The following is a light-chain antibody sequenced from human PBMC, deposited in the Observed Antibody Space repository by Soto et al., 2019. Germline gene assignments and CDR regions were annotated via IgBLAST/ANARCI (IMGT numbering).Light chain of an antibody. CDR2: AAS. CDR1: QSISSY. Sequence: DIQITQSPASLSSFLLDIVTITCRASQSISSYLNWYQQKPGKAPKLLIYAASSLQSGVPSRFSGSGSGTDFTLTISSLQPEDFATYYCQQSYSTSWTFGQGTKVDI. V-gene: IGKV1-39*01. J-gene: IGKJ1*01. CDR3: QQSYSTSWT.